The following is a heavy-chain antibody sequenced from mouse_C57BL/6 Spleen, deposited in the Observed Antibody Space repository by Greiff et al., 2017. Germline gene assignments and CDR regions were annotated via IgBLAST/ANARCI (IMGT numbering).Heavy chain of an antibody. V-gene: IGHV7-1*01. CDR1: GFTFSDFY. J-gene: IGHJ1*03. CDR2: SRNKANDYTT. CDR3: ARYAMGLRGYFDV. D-gene: IGHD2-2*01. Sequence: EVKLMESGGGLVQSGRSLRLSCATSGFTFSDFYMEWVRQAPGKGLEWIAASRNKANDYTTEYSASVKGRFIVSRDTSQSILYLQMNALRAEDTAIYYCARYAMGLRGYFDVWGTGTTVTVSS.